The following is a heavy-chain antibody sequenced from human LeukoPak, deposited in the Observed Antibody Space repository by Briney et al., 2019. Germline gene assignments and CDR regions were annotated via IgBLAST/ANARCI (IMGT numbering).Heavy chain of an antibody. CDR3: ARNHTHEGYGYYFDY. D-gene: IGHD4-17*01. Sequence: SETLSLTCTVSGGSISSSSYYWGWIRQPPGKGLEWIGSIYYSGSTSYNPSLKGRVTISVETSKNQFSLKLSSVTAADTAFYYCARNHTHEGYGYYFDYWGQGTLVTVSS. V-gene: IGHV4-39*01. J-gene: IGHJ4*02. CDR2: IYYSGST. CDR1: GGSISSSSYY.